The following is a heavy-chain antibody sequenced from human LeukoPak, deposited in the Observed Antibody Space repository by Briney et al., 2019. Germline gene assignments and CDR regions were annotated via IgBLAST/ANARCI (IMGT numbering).Heavy chain of an antibody. V-gene: IGHV3-48*03. CDR2: ISGSGSTI. CDR3: AREYWGSSFDY. J-gene: IGHJ4*02. Sequence: GGSLRLSCAASGFTFSSYETNWVRQAPGKGLEWVSYISGSGSTIYSADSVKGRFTISRDNAKNSLYLQMNSLRAEDTAVYYCAREYWGSSFDYWGQGTLVSVSS. D-gene: IGHD2-15*01. CDR1: GFTFSSYE.